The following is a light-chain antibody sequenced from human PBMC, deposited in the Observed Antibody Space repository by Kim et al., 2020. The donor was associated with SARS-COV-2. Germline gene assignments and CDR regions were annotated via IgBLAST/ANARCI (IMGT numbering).Light chain of an antibody. V-gene: IGKV1-5*03. J-gene: IGKJ2*01. Sequence: DIQMTQSPSTLSASVGDRVTITCRASQSINNWLAWYQQKQGQAPKSLIYKASSLESGVPSRFSGSGSGTEFTLTISSLQPDDFATYYCQQYNSYPYTFGKGTKLEI. CDR1: QSINNW. CDR2: KAS. CDR3: QQYNSYPYT.